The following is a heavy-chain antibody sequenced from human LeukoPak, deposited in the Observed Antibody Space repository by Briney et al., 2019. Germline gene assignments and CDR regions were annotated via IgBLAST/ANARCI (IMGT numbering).Heavy chain of an antibody. V-gene: IGHV3-15*01. CDR2: IKSKTDGGTT. D-gene: IGHD5-12*01. CDR1: GFTFSNAW. J-gene: IGHJ6*04. CDR3: ATANGYAWYYYYYYGMDV. Sequence: GGSLRLSCAASGFTFSNAWMSWVRQAPGKGLEWVGRIKSKTDGGTTDYAAPVKGRFTISRDDSKNTLYLQMNSLKTEDTAVYYCATANGYAWYYYYYYGMDVWGKGTTVTVSS.